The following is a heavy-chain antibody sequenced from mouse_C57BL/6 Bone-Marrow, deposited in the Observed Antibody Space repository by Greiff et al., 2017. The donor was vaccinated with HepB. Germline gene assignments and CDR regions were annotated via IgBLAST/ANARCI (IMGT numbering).Heavy chain of an antibody. CDR3: ARQWDDYDNAMDY. Sequence: EVKLVESGGGLVQPGGSLKLSCAASGFTFSDYYMYWVRQTPEKRLEWVAYISNGGGSTYYPDTVKGRFTISRDNAKNTLYLQMSRLKSEDTAMYYCARQWDDYDNAMDYWGQGTSVTVSS. J-gene: IGHJ4*01. D-gene: IGHD2-4*01. V-gene: IGHV5-12*01. CDR1: GFTFSDYY. CDR2: ISNGGGST.